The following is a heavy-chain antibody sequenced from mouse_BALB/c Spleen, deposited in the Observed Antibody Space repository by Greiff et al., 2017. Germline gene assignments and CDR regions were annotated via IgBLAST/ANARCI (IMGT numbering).Heavy chain of an antibody. CDR3: AKHSTMPAY. CDR2: IWRGGST. V-gene: IGHV2-5-1*01. J-gene: IGHJ3*01. CDR1: GFLFTCYG. Sequence: QGQVQQVGTSLVQPSQSPAITLPVPGFLFTCYGVHWGRQSPGKGLEWLGVIWRGGSTDYNAAFMSRLSITKDNSKSQVFFKMNSLQADDTAIYYCAKHSTMPAYWGQGTLVTVSA. D-gene: IGHD2-1*01.